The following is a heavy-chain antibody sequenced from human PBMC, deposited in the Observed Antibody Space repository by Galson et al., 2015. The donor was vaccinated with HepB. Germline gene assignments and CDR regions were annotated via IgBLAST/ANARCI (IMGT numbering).Heavy chain of an antibody. Sequence: PALVKPTQTLTLTCTFSGFSLSTSGMRVSWIRQPPGKALEWLARIDWDDDKFYSTSLKTRLTISKDTSKNQVVLTMTNMDPVDTATYYCARIRGYCSSTSCSGGRFDPWGQGTLVTVSS. CDR1: GFSLSTSGMR. CDR2: IDWDDDK. J-gene: IGHJ5*02. CDR3: ARIRGYCSSTSCSGGRFDP. V-gene: IGHV2-70*04. D-gene: IGHD2-2*01.